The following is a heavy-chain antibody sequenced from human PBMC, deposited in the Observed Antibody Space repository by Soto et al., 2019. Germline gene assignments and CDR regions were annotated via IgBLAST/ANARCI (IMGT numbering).Heavy chain of an antibody. CDR2: IIPIFNST. V-gene: IGHV1-69*06. Sequence: QVQLVQSGAEVKTPGSSLKVSCKVSGSRFSNYVISWVRQAPGHGLEWLGRIIPIFNSTKYAQNFQGRVTITADKCTSTASLELSRLRSDDTAVYYCAREGRGKKAGYNGLVSLGYWGQGTLVTVSS. J-gene: IGHJ4*02. CDR3: AREGRGKKAGYNGLVSLGY. D-gene: IGHD2-2*02. CDR1: GSRFSNYV.